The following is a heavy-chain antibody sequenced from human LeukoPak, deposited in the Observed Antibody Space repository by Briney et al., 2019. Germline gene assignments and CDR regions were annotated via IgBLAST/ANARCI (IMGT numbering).Heavy chain of an antibody. CDR3: AREGGPYRPLDY. CDR1: GGSISSTNW. J-gene: IGHJ4*02. V-gene: IGHV4-4*02. Sequence: PSGTLPLTCGVSGGSISSTNWWTWVRQPPGERLEGIGEVHLSGRTNYTPSLESRVTMSVDMSENHISLKLTSVTAADTAVYYCAREGGPYRPLDYSGQGTLVTVSS. CDR2: VHLSGRT.